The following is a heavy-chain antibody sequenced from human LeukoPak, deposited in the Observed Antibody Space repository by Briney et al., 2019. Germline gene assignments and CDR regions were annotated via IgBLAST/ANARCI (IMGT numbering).Heavy chain of an antibody. V-gene: IGHV4-31*03. CDR3: ARDESRNWFDP. CDR2: IYYSGST. CDR1: GGSISSGGYY. J-gene: IGHJ5*02. Sequence: PSETLSLTCTVSGGSISSGGYYWSRIRQHPGKGLEWIGYIYYSGSTYYNPSLKSRVTISVDTSKNQFSLKLSSVTAADTAVYYCARDESRNWFDPWGQGTLVTVSS.